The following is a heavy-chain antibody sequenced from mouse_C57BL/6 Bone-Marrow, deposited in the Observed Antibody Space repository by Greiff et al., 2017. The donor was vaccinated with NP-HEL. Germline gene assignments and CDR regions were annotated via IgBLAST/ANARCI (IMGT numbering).Heavy chain of an antibody. J-gene: IGHJ2*01. Sequence: EVKLQESGEGLVKPGGSLKLSCAASGFTFSSYAMSWVRQTPEKRLEWVAYISSGGDYIYYADTVKGRFTISRDNARNTLYLQMSSLKSEDTAMYYCTREGAITTVEYYFDYWGQGTTLTVSS. CDR2: ISSGGDYI. CDR1: GFTFSSYA. V-gene: IGHV5-9-1*02. CDR3: TREGAITTVEYYFDY. D-gene: IGHD1-1*01.